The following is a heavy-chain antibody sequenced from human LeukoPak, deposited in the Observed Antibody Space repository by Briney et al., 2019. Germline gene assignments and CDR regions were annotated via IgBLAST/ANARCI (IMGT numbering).Heavy chain of an antibody. V-gene: IGHV4-61*02. Sequence: PSETLSLTCTVSGGSISSGSYYWSWIRQPAGKGLEWIGRIYTSGSTNYNPSLKSRVTISVDTSKNQFSLKLSSVTAADTAVYYCARESLEGSGSYYSSYYFDYWGQGTLVTVSS. CDR2: IYTSGST. J-gene: IGHJ4*02. CDR3: ARESLEGSGSYYSSYYFDY. CDR1: GGSISSGSYY. D-gene: IGHD3-10*01.